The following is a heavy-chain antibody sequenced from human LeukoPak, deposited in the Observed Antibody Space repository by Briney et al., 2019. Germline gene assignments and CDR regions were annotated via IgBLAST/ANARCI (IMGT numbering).Heavy chain of an antibody. J-gene: IGHJ1*01. Sequence: GGSLRLSCTASGFTFSSYSMNWVRQAPGKGLEWVSSISSSSRYIYYADSVKGRFTISRDNGKNSLFLQMNSLRAEDTAVYYCARDLTTSSTAYFHHWGQGTLVTVSS. V-gene: IGHV3-21*01. CDR1: GFTFSSYS. CDR3: ARDLTTSSTAYFHH. CDR2: ISSSSRYI. D-gene: IGHD6-6*01.